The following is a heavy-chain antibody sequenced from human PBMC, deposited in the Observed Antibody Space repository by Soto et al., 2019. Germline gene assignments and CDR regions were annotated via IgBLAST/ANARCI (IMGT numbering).Heavy chain of an antibody. CDR2: IIPIFGTA. Sequence: SVKVSCKASGGTFSSYAISWVRQAPGQGLEWMGGIIPIFGTADYAQKFQGRVTITADESTSTAYMELSSLRSEDTAVYYCARGTPKYYGSGSYYSPWYYYGMDVWGQGTTVTVSS. D-gene: IGHD3-10*01. V-gene: IGHV1-69*13. CDR3: ARGTPKYYGSGSYYSPWYYYGMDV. CDR1: GGTFSSYA. J-gene: IGHJ6*02.